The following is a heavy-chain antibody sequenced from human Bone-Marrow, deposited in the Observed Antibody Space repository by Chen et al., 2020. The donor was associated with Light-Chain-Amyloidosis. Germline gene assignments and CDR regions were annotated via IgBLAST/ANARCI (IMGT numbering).Heavy chain of an antibody. J-gene: IGHJ6*02. V-gene: IGHV3-33*01. CDR2: IWYDGSNQ. CDR3: ARWADEKKMDV. CDR1: GFTFRSHG. Sequence: QVQLVESGGGVVQPGRSLRLSCAASGFTFRSHGMHWVRQAPGKGLEWVAVIWYDGSNQYYADSVKGRFTISRDNSINTLYLQMNSLRVEDTAVYYCARWADEKKMDVWGQGTTVTVSS.